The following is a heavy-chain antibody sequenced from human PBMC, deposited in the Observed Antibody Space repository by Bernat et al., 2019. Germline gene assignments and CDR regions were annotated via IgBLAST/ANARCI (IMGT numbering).Heavy chain of an antibody. CDR2: IKSKTDGGTT. V-gene: IGHV3-15*07. J-gene: IGHJ4*02. CDR3: STELSGGWNLDH. CDR1: GFTFTNAW. Sequence: EVQLVESGGGLVKPGGSLRVSCAASGFTFTNAWMNWVRQAPGKGLEWVGRIKSKTDGGTTDYAAPVKGRFSISRDDSKSTLYLQMNSLQTEDTAIYYCSTELSGGWNLDHWGQGTLVTVSS. D-gene: IGHD2-15*01.